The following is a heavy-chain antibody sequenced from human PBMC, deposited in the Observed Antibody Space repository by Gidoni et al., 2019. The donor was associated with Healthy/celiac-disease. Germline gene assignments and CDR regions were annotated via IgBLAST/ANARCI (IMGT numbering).Heavy chain of an antibody. D-gene: IGHD2-2*01. V-gene: IGHV3-30-3*01. CDR3: ARVQGYCSSTSCYDSYYYGMDV. CDR2: ISYDGINK. Sequence: QVQLVASGGGVVQPGRSLRLSCAASGFTFSSYAMHGVRQAPGKGLEWVAVISYDGINKYNADSVKGRFTISRDNSKNTLYLQMNSLRAEDTAVYYCARVQGYCSSTSCYDSYYYGMDVWGKGTTVTVSS. CDR1: GFTFSSYA. J-gene: IGHJ6*04.